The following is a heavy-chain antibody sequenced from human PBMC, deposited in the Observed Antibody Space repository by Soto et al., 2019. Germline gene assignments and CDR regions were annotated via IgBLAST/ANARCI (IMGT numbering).Heavy chain of an antibody. V-gene: IGHV3-48*04. Sequence: PGGSLRLSCAASGFTFSSYSMNWVRQAPGKGLEWVSYISSSSDTIYYADSVKGRFTISRDNAKNSLYLQMNSLRAEDTAVYYCARDKYGDYPNWFDPWGQGTLVTVSS. CDR2: ISSSSDTI. J-gene: IGHJ5*02. CDR1: GFTFSSYS. CDR3: ARDKYGDYPNWFDP. D-gene: IGHD4-17*01.